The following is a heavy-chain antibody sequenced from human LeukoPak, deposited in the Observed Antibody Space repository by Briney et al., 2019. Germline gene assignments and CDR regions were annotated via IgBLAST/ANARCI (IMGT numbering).Heavy chain of an antibody. CDR2: INPNSGGT. CDR1: GYTFTGYY. V-gene: IGHV1-2*04. Sequence: GASVKVSCKASGYTFTGYYMHWVRQAPGQGLEWMGRINPNSGGTNYAQKFQGWVTMTRDTSISTAYMELSRLRSDDTAVYYCARGGRSYYDFWSGYYSLGEYYYYGMDVWGQGTTVTVSS. CDR3: ARGGRSYYDFWSGYYSLGEYYYYGMDV. D-gene: IGHD3-3*01. J-gene: IGHJ6*02.